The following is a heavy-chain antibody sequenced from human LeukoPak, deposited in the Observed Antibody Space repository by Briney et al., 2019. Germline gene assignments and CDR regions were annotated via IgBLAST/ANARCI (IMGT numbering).Heavy chain of an antibody. CDR1: GFTFSSYC. CDR3: ARDFEIAAAGNNYYYYGMDV. V-gene: IGHV3-33*01. J-gene: IGHJ6*02. CDR2: IWYDGSNK. D-gene: IGHD6-13*01. Sequence: QTGGSLRLSCAASGFTFSSYCMHWVRQAPGRGLEWVAVIWYDGSNKYYADSVKGRFTISRDNSKNTLYLQMNSLRAEDTAVYYCARDFEIAAAGNNYYYYGMDVWGQGTTVTVSS.